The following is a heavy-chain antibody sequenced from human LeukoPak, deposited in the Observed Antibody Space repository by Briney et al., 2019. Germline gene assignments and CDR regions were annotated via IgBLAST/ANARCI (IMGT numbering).Heavy chain of an antibody. Sequence: ASVKVSCKVSGYTLTELSMHWVRQAPGKGLEWMGGFDPEDGETIYAQKFQGRVTMTEDTSTDTAYMELSSLRSEDTAVYYCATVSSGWYKHYFDYWGQGTLVTVSS. D-gene: IGHD6-19*01. V-gene: IGHV1-24*01. J-gene: IGHJ4*02. CDR3: ATVSSGWYKHYFDY. CDR2: FDPEDGET. CDR1: GYTLTELS.